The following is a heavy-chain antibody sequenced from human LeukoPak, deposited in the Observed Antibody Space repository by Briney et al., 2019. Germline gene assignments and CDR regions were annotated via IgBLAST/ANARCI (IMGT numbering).Heavy chain of an antibody. J-gene: IGHJ4*02. CDR2: IYHSGST. Sequence: SETLSLTCTVSGYSISHDYYWGWIRQSPGKGLEWIGSIYHSGSTYYNASLKSRVTISVDTSKNQFSLKLSSVAAADTAVYYCARTNYDYYFDYWGQGTLVTVSS. V-gene: IGHV4-38-2*02. D-gene: IGHD3-16*01. CDR3: ARTNYDYYFDY. CDR1: GYSISHDYY.